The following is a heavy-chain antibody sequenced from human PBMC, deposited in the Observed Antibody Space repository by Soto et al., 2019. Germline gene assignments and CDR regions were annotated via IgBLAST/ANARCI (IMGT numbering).Heavy chain of an antibody. V-gene: IGHV1-46*01. J-gene: IGHJ6*02. CDR3: ARDSGSSGYYYYYYGMDV. D-gene: IGHD3-22*01. Sequence: QVQLVQSGAEVKKPGASVKVSCKASGYTFTSYYMHWVRQAPGQGLEGMGIINPSGGSTSYAQKFQGRVTMTRDTSTSTVYMELSSLRSEDTAVYYCARDSGSSGYYYYYYGMDVWGQGTTVTVSS. CDR2: INPSGGST. CDR1: GYTFTSYY.